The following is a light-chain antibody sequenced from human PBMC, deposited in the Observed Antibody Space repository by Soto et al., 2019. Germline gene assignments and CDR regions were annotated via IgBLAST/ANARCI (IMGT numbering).Light chain of an antibody. Sequence: DIHMTQSPSTLSGSVGDRFAITCRASQTISSWLAWYQQKPGKAPKLLIYKASTLKSGVPSRFSGSGSGTEFTLTISSLQPDDFATYYCQHYNSYSEAFGQGTKVDNK. CDR3: QHYNSYSEA. CDR1: QTISSW. V-gene: IGKV1-5*03. CDR2: KAS. J-gene: IGKJ1*01.